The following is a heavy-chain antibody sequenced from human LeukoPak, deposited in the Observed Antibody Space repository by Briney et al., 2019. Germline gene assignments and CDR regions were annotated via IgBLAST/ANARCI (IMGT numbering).Heavy chain of an antibody. V-gene: IGHV6-1*01. CDR3: ARGTTTVTLFDY. Sequence: SQTLSLTCAISADSVSSNSAAWNWVRQSPSRGLEWLGRTYYRSKWYDDYAVSVKSRITINPDTSKNQFSLQLNSVTPEDTAEYYCARGTTTVTLFDYWGQGTLVTVSS. D-gene: IGHD4-17*01. CDR2: TYYRSKWYD. CDR1: ADSVSSNSAA. J-gene: IGHJ4*02.